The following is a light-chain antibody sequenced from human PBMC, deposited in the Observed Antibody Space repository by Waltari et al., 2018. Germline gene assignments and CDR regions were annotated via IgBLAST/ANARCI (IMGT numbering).Light chain of an antibody. CDR1: SSDVGSYNL. Sequence: QSALTQPASVSGSPGQSITISCTGTSSDVGSYNLVSCYQPHPGKAPKLIIYEVSKRPSGVSNRFSGSKSGNTASLTISGLQAEDEADYYCCSYAGSSTLVFGGGTKLTVL. CDR3: CSYAGSSTLV. J-gene: IGLJ2*01. V-gene: IGLV2-23*02. CDR2: EVS.